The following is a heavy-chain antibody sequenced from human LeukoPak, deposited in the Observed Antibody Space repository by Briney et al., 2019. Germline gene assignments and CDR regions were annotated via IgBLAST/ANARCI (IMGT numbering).Heavy chain of an antibody. CDR2: ISYDGSDK. V-gene: IGHV3-30*04. Sequence: GGSLRLSCAASGFTFSSYDMHWVRQAPGKGLEWVSRISYDGSDKYYADSVKGRFTISRDNSMITLYLQMNSLRAEDTAVYYCARAYGDYSGMDVWGKGTTVTVSS. J-gene: IGHJ6*03. D-gene: IGHD4-17*01. CDR1: GFTFSSYD. CDR3: ARAYGDYSGMDV.